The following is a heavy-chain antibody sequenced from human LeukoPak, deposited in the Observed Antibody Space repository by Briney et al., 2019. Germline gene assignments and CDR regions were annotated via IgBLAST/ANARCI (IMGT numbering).Heavy chain of an antibody. CDR1: GLTVRSNY. D-gene: IGHD6-19*01. Sequence: GGSLRLSCAASGLTVRSNYMSWVRQAPGKGLEWVSGIYNDGSPYYPDSVKGRFTVSRDKSKNTLYLQMNSLRAEDTAVYYCARDRVAGTTWGQGTLVTVSS. CDR2: IYNDGSP. J-gene: IGHJ4*02. V-gene: IGHV3-66*01. CDR3: ARDRVAGTT.